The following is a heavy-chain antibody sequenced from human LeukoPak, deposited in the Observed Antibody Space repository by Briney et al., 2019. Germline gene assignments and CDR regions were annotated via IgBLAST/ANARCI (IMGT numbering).Heavy chain of an antibody. Sequence: GGSLRLSCAASGFTFDNYAMHWVRQAPGKGLEWVSAISGSGGSTYYADSVKGRFTISRDNSKNTLYLQMDSLRAEDTAVYYCAKDRRGNFDYWGQGTLVTVSS. V-gene: IGHV3-23*01. CDR3: AKDRRGNFDY. CDR2: ISGSGGST. D-gene: IGHD3-16*01. J-gene: IGHJ4*02. CDR1: GFTFDNYA.